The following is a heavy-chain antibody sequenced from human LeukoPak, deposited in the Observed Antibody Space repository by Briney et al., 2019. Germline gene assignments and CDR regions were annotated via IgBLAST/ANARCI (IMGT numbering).Heavy chain of an antibody. CDR3: ARSSLRFLEWTRFDP. Sequence: SETLSLTCTVSGGSISSYYWSWIRQPPGKGLEWIGYIYYSGNTNYNPSLKSRVTISVDTSKNQFSLKLSSVTAADTAVYYCARSSLRFLEWTRFDPWGQGTLVTVSS. V-gene: IGHV4-59*01. CDR1: GGSISSYY. D-gene: IGHD3-3*01. CDR2: IYYSGNT. J-gene: IGHJ5*02.